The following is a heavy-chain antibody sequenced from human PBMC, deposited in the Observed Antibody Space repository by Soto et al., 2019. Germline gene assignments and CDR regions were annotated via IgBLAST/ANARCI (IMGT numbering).Heavy chain of an antibody. Sequence: ASVNVSCKASGYTFTSYAMHWVRQAPGQRLEWMGWINAGNGNTKYSQKFQGRVTITRDTSASTAYMELSSLRSEDTAVYYCARGFWSGYRHFDYWGQGTLVTVSS. CDR2: INAGNGNT. CDR3: ARGFWSGYRHFDY. V-gene: IGHV1-3*01. D-gene: IGHD3-3*01. CDR1: GYTFTSYA. J-gene: IGHJ4*02.